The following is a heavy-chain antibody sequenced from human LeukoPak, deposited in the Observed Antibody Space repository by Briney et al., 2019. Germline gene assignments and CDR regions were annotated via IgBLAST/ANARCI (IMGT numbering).Heavy chain of an antibody. CDR2: ISSSGTT. CDR1: GGSISSYY. V-gene: IGHV4-4*07. D-gene: IGHD1-1*01. CDR3: ARAGFNRNDETLDY. Sequence: SETLSLTCTVSGGSISSYYWSWIRQPAGKGLEWIGRISSSGTTYYNPSLKSRVTMSVKTSKNQFPLKLTSVTAADTAVYYCARAGFNRNDETLDYWGQGNLVTVSS. J-gene: IGHJ4*02.